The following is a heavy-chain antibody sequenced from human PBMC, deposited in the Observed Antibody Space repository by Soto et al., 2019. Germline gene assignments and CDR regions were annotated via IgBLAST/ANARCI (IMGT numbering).Heavy chain of an antibody. V-gene: IGHV4-59*01. D-gene: IGHD6-6*01. Sequence: KPSETLSLTCTVSGGSISSYYWSWIRQPPGKGLEWIGYIYYSGSTNYNPSLKSRVTISVDTSKNQFSLKLSSVTAADTAVYYCARGSVAARSRWWFDPWGQGTLVTVSS. J-gene: IGHJ5*02. CDR3: ARGSVAARSRWWFDP. CDR2: IYYSGST. CDR1: GGSISSYY.